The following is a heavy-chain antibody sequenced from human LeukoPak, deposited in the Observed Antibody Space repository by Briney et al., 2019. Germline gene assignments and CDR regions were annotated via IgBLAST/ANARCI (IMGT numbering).Heavy chain of an antibody. Sequence: GGALRLSCAAPGFTFRNYWVGWVRQGPGKGVEWVANTKPDGSAEYYADSVRGRFTTSRDNANNFLYLQMNSLRAEDTAVYCARDGGLNTNFDYWGQGTLVTVSS. CDR3: ARDGGLNTNFDY. V-gene: IGHV3-7*01. D-gene: IGHD2-15*01. CDR2: TKPDGSAE. J-gene: IGHJ4*02. CDR1: GFTFRNYW.